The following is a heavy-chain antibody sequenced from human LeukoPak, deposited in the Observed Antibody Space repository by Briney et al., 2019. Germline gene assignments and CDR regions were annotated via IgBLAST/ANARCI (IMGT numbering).Heavy chain of an antibody. D-gene: IGHD3-10*01. CDR1: GFTFSSYA. Sequence: GGSLRLSCAASGFTFSSYAMHWVRQAPGKGLEWVAGISYDGSNKYYADSVKGRFTISRDNSKNTLYLQMNSLRAEDTAVYYCARPMWGGSGSYLPLDYWGQGTLVTVSS. CDR3: ARPMWGGSGSYLPLDY. CDR2: ISYDGSNK. J-gene: IGHJ4*02. V-gene: IGHV3-30*04.